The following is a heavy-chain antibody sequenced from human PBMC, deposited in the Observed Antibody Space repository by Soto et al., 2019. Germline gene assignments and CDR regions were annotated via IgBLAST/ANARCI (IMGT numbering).Heavy chain of an antibody. V-gene: IGHV2-5*02. D-gene: IGHD7-27*01. CDR1: GFSLSTSGAG. CDR2: VYWDDDK. CDR3: AYRLYAGWLTGSYYDY. J-gene: IGHJ4*02. Sequence: QITLKESGPPLVKPTQTLTLTCTFSGFSLSTSGAGVGWIRQPPPKALEWLAVVYWDDDKRYSPSLKSRLTITKDTSKNQLVLKMTNMDHVDTATYYCAYRLYAGWLTGSYYDYWGPGTLVTVSS.